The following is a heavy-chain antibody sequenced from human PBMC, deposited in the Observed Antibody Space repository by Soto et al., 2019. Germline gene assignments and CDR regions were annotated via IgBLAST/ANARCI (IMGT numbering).Heavy chain of an antibody. Sequence: EVQLVESGGGLVQPGRSLRLSCAASGFTFDDYAMHWVRQAPGKGLEWVSGISWNSYSIGYADSVKGRFTISRGNAKNSLYLQMNSLRAEDTALYYCAKDGGITMVRGVITKSSGFDYWGQGTLVTVSS. CDR2: ISWNSYSI. D-gene: IGHD3-10*01. CDR1: GFTFDDYA. V-gene: IGHV3-9*01. J-gene: IGHJ4*02. CDR3: AKDGGITMVRGVITKSSGFDY.